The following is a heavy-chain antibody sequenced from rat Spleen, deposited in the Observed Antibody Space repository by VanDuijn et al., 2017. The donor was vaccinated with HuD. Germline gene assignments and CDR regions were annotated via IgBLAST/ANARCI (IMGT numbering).Heavy chain of an antibody. J-gene: IGHJ4*01. CDR1: GFTFSTFP. CDR2: ISTSGSRT. V-gene: IGHV5-46*01. Sequence: EVQLVESGGGLVQPGRSLKLSCAASGFTFSTFPMAWVRQAPKKGLEWVATISTSGSRTYYPDSVRGRFTISRENAENTVYLQMNSLRSEETATYYCVKEANYGGLMDAWGQGASVTVSS. CDR3: VKEANYGGLMDA. D-gene: IGHD1-11*01.